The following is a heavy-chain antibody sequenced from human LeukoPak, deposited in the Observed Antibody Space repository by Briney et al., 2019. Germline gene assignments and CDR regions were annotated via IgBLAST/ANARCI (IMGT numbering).Heavy chain of an antibody. J-gene: IGHJ6*02. CDR1: GGSISSYY. Sequence: PSETLSLTCTVSGGSISSYYWSWIRQPAGKGLEWIGRIYTSGSTNYNPSLKSRVTMSVDTSKNQFSLKLSSVTAADTAVYYCARAGITGTTRSQRYYYYGMDVWGQGTTVIVSS. D-gene: IGHD1-7*01. CDR2: IYTSGST. CDR3: ARAGITGTTRSQRYYYYGMDV. V-gene: IGHV4-4*07.